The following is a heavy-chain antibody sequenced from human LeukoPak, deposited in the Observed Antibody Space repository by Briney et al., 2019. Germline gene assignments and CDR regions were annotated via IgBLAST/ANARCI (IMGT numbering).Heavy chain of an antibody. V-gene: IGHV3-7*05. J-gene: IGHJ4*02. CDR3: AKDTQWIQLWFDY. Sequence: GGSLRLSCVASGFSFGSYWMAWVRQAPGKGLEWVANMKHDGIEKYHVDSVKGRFTISRDNTKNSLYLHMSSLRAEDTAVYYCAKDTQWIQLWFDYWGQGTLVTVSS. D-gene: IGHD5-18*01. CDR2: MKHDGIEK. CDR1: GFSFGSYW.